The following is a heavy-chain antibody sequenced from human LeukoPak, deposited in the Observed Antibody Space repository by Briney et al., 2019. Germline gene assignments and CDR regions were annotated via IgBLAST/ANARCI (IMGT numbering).Heavy chain of an antibody. Sequence: PGGSLRLSCAASGFTFSNYWIHWVRQAPGKGLVWVSRINSDGSSAVYADSVKGRFTISRDNAENTLYLQMNSLRAEDTAVYYCSTVAGTFSDAFDIWGQGTMVTVSS. CDR2: INSDGSSA. J-gene: IGHJ3*02. CDR1: GFTFSNYW. V-gene: IGHV3-74*01. CDR3: STVAGTFSDAFDI. D-gene: IGHD6-19*01.